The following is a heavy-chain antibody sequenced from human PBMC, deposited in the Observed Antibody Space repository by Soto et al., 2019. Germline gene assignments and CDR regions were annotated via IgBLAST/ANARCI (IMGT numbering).Heavy chain of an antibody. CDR1: GFTFSSYS. V-gene: IGHV3-21*01. D-gene: IGHD4-17*01. Sequence: EVQLVESGGGLVKPGGSLRLSCAASGFTFSSYSMNWVRQAPGKGLEWVSSISSSSSYIYYADSVKGRFTISRDNAKNSLYLQMNSLRAEDTAVYYCARDLLDPNYGGYDAFDIWGQGTMVTVSS. CDR3: ARDLLDPNYGGYDAFDI. J-gene: IGHJ3*02. CDR2: ISSSSSYI.